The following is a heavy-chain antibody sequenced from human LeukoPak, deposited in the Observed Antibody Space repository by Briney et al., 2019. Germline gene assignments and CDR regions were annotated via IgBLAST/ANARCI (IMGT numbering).Heavy chain of an antibody. CDR2: TYYRSKWYN. CDR1: GDSVSSNSAA. D-gene: IGHD1-26*01. V-gene: IGHV6-1*01. J-gene: IGHJ2*01. Sequence: SQTLSLTCAISGDSVSSNSAAWNWLRQSPSRGLEWLGRTYYRSKWYNDYAVSVKSRIIINPDTSKNHFSLQLNSVTPEDTAVYYCARGGYSGSYSTSYWYFDLWGRGTLVTVSS. CDR3: ARGGYSGSYSTSYWYFDL.